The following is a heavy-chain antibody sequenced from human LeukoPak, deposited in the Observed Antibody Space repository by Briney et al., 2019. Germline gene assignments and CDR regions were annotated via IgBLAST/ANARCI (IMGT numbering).Heavy chain of an antibody. CDR3: ARVYLSQQLVPGLDY. V-gene: IGHV3-20*04. CDR1: GFTVSSNS. Sequence: PGGSLRLSCTVSGFTVSSNSMSWVRQAPGKGLEWVSGINWNGSITGYADSVKGRFTISRDNAKNSLYLQMNSLRAEDTALYYCARVYLSQQLVPGLDYWGQGTLVTVSS. D-gene: IGHD6-13*01. J-gene: IGHJ4*02. CDR2: INWNGSIT.